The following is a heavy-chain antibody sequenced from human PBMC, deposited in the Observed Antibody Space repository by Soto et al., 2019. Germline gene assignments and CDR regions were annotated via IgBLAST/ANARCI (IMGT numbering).Heavy chain of an antibody. CDR1: GFIFSNAW. Sequence: EVQLVESGGGLVKPGGSLRLSCAASGFIFSNAWMSWVRQAPGKGLEWVGRINSDGSSTSYADSVKGRFTISRDNAKNTLYLQMNSLRAEDTAVYYCARGGGSYYDFDYWGQGTLVTVSS. D-gene: IGHD1-26*01. V-gene: IGHV3-74*02. CDR2: INSDGSST. J-gene: IGHJ4*02. CDR3: ARGGGSYYDFDY.